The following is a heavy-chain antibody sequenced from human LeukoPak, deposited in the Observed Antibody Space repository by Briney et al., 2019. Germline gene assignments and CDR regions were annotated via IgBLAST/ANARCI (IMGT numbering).Heavy chain of an antibody. Sequence: SETLSLTXTVSGGSISSSSYYWGWVRQPPGKGLEWIGSIYYSGSTYYNPSLKSRVTISVDTSKNQFSLKLSSVTAADTAVYYCAGHPGANDYWGQGTLVTVSS. CDR3: AGHPGANDY. D-gene: IGHD3-10*01. V-gene: IGHV4-39*01. J-gene: IGHJ4*02. CDR2: IYYSGST. CDR1: GGSISSSSYY.